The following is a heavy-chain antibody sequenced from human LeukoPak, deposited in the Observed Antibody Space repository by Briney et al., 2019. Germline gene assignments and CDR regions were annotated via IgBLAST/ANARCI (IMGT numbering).Heavy chain of an antibody. CDR2: ISGSGGRGGNT. D-gene: IGHD3-10*01. CDR3: AKVTYGSGTYGAFDY. J-gene: IGHJ4*02. V-gene: IGHV3-23*01. Sequence: GGSLRLSCAASGFTFSSYAMSWVRQAPGKGLEWVSGISGSGGRGGNTYYADSMKGRFTISRDNSKNTLYLQMNSLRADDTAVYYCAKVTYGSGTYGAFDYSGQGTLITVSS. CDR1: GFTFSSYA.